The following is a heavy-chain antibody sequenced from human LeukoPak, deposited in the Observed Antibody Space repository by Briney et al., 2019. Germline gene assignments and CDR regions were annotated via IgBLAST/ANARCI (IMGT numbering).Heavy chain of an antibody. CDR2: INSDGSST. D-gene: IGHD2-2*01. J-gene: IGHJ4*02. Sequence: GGSLRLSCAASGFTFSSYWMHWVRQAPGKGLVWVSRINSDGSSTSYADSVKGRFTISRDNAKNTLYLQMNSLRAGDTAVYYCASAGAVVPAVYFDYWGQGTLVTVSS. CDR3: ASAGAVVPAVYFDY. CDR1: GFTFSSYW. V-gene: IGHV3-74*01.